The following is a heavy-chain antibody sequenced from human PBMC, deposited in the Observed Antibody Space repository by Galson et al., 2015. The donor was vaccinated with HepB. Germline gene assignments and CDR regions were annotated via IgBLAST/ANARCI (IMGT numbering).Heavy chain of an antibody. J-gene: IGHJ4*02. CDR1: GYTFTGYY. Sequence: SVKVSCKASGYTFTGYYMHWVRQAPGQGLEWMGRINPNSGGTNYAQKFQDRVTMTRDTSISTVYMELRSLRSDDTAVYYCASICSTTTCAMDYWGQVTLVAVSP. D-gene: IGHD2-2*01. CDR3: ASICSTTTCAMDY. V-gene: IGHV1-2*06. CDR2: INPNSGGT.